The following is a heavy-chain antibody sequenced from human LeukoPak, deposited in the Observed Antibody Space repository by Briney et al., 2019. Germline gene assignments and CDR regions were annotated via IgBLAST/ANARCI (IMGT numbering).Heavy chain of an antibody. J-gene: IGHJ3*02. Sequence: PSETLSLTCTVSGGSISSSSYYWGWIRQPPGKGLEWIGSIYYSGSTYYNPSLKSRVTISVDTSKNQFSLKLSSVTAADTAVYYCARGGIYDSSHWGHAFDIWGQGTMVTVSS. CDR2: IYYSGST. D-gene: IGHD3-22*01. CDR3: ARGGIYDSSHWGHAFDI. CDR1: GGSISSSSYY. V-gene: IGHV4-39*07.